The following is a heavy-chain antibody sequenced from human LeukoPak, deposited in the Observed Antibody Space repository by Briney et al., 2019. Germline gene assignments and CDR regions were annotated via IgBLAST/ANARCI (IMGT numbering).Heavy chain of an antibody. CDR1: GFTFSTYA. CDR3: AKGAGSGYYYLSAFDI. CDR2: ISGGDGST. Sequence: GGSLRLSCAASGFTFSTYAMNWVRQAPGKGLEWVSAISGGDGSTYYADPAKGRFIISRDNSESTLFLQMDNLRAEDTAVYYCAKGAGSGYYYLSAFDIWGRGTTVTVSS. V-gene: IGHV3-23*01. D-gene: IGHD3-22*01. J-gene: IGHJ3*02.